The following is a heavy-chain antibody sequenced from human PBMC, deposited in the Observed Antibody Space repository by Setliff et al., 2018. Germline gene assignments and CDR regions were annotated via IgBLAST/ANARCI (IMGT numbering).Heavy chain of an antibody. CDR3: ARASRFGTIVYRGYYYMDV. D-gene: IGHD3-10*01. V-gene: IGHV1-69*05. CDR2: TIPMFGTT. CDR1: GATFSSHG. J-gene: IGHJ6*03. Sequence: GASVKVSCKASGATFSSHGISWVRQAPGQGLEWMGGTIPMFGTTEYAQKFQGRLTIITDESTNTAFMQLSSLRSDDTAVYYCARASRFGTIVYRGYYYMDVWGKGTTVTVSS.